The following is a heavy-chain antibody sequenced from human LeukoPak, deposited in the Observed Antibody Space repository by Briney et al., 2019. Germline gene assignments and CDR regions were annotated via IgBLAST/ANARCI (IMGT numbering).Heavy chain of an antibody. CDR1: GGSISSYY. CDR2: IYYSGST. V-gene: IGHV4-59*01. Sequence: SETLSLTCTVSGGSISSYYWSWIRQPPGKGLEWIGYIYYSGSTNYNPSLKSRVTISVDTSKNQFSLKLSSVTAADTAVYYCARQYYDFWRGYYTGSYFDYWGQGTLVTVSS. J-gene: IGHJ4*02. CDR3: ARQYYDFWRGYYTGSYFDY. D-gene: IGHD3-3*01.